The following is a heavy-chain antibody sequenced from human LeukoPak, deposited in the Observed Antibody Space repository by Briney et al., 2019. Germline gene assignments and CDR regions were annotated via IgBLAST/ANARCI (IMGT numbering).Heavy chain of an antibody. Sequence: GGSLRLSCAASGFTFSNYWMHWVRQAPGKGLVWVSRIRSDGSYTNYADSVKGRFTISRDNARDTLYLQMNSLRAEDTAVYYCAKERHDYGDYFEGLMGWYFDLWGRGTLVAVSS. CDR2: IRSDGSYT. CDR1: GFTFSNYW. J-gene: IGHJ2*01. CDR3: AKERHDYGDYFEGLMGWYFDL. D-gene: IGHD4-17*01. V-gene: IGHV3-74*01.